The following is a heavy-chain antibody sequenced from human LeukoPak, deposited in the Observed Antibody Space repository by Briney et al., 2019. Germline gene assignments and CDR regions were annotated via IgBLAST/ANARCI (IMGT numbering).Heavy chain of an antibody. V-gene: IGHV3-53*01. D-gene: IGHD3-16*01. CDR3: ATLYRGYYYGMDV. CDR1: GFTVSSNY. Sequence: GGSLRLSCAASGFTVSSNYMSWVRQAPGKGLEWVSVTYSGGSTYYADSVKGRFTISRDNSKNTLYLQMNSLRAEDTAVYYCATLYRGYYYGMDVWGQGTTVTVSS. J-gene: IGHJ6*02. CDR2: TYSGGST.